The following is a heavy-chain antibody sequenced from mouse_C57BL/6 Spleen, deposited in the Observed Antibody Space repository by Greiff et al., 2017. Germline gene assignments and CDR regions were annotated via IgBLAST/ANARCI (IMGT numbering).Heavy chain of an antibody. J-gene: IGHJ1*03. CDR3: ARGEGYDGGYWYFDV. D-gene: IGHD2-2*01. Sequence: DVMLVESGGGLVKPGGSLKLSCAASGFTFSSYAMSWVRQTPEKRLEWVATISDGGSYTYYPDNVKGRFTISRDNAKNNLYLQMSHLKSEDTAMYYCARGEGYDGGYWYFDVWGTGTTVTVSS. V-gene: IGHV5-4*03. CDR2: ISDGGSYT. CDR1: GFTFSSYA.